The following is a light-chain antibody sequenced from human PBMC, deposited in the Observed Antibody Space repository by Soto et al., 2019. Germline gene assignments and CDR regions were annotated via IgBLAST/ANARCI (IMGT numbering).Light chain of an antibody. CDR2: EVS. Sequence: SALTQPASVSGSPGQSITISCTGTSSDVGDYNYVSWYQQHPGKAPKLMIYEVSNRPSGVSNRFSGSKSGNTASLTISGLQAEDEADYYCSSYTSSSTLEVFGTGTKVTVL. CDR3: SSYTSSSTLEV. J-gene: IGLJ1*01. CDR1: SSDVGDYNY. V-gene: IGLV2-14*01.